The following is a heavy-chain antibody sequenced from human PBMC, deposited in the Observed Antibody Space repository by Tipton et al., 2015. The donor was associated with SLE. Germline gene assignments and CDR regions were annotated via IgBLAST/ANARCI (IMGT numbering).Heavy chain of an antibody. CDR2: ISYDGRSK. V-gene: IGHV3-33*05. Sequence: SLRLSCAASRFTFSRYGIHWVRQAPGKGLDWVAVISYDGRSKYYVESVKGRFTISRDNSKNTVYLQMNSLRVEDTAVYYCAKGRDFGSGSYDAFDLWGQGAMVFVSS. CDR1: RFTFSRYG. J-gene: IGHJ3*01. CDR3: AKGRDFGSGSYDAFDL. D-gene: IGHD1-26*01.